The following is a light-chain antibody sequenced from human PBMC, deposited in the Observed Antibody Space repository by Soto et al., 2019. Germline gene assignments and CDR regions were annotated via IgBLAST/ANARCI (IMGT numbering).Light chain of an antibody. J-gene: IGKJ3*01. Sequence: EIVLTQSPGTLSLSPGERATLSCRASQSVSSSYLAWYQQKPGQAPRLLIYGASSRATVIPDRFSGSGSGTDFTLTISRLEPEDVAVYYCQQYGSSPPITFGPGTKVDIK. CDR3: QQYGSSPPIT. CDR1: QSVSSSY. V-gene: IGKV3-20*01. CDR2: GAS.